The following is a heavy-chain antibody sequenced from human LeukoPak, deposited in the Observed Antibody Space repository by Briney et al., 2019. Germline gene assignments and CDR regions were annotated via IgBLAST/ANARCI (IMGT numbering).Heavy chain of an antibody. CDR1: GFTITNNY. Sequence: GGSLRLSCAASGFTITNNYMSWVRLAPGKGLEWISAIYRGGTTYYVDSVKGRFTISRDNSKNIVHLQMNGLTPEDTAVYYCARDPTGASVWGKGTTVTVSS. J-gene: IGHJ6*04. V-gene: IGHV3-53*01. D-gene: IGHD1-14*01. CDR2: IYRGGTT. CDR3: ARDPTGASV.